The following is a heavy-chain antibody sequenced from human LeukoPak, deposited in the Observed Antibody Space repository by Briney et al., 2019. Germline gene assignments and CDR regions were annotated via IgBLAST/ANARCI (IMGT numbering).Heavy chain of an antibody. CDR3: AKDHYEVIVAGAFDY. Sequence: GGSLRLSCVASGFTFSSFGMHWVRQAPGKGLEWVAVILYDGSQKHYADVVKGRFIISRDNSKNTLYLQVNNLKPEDTAVYYCAKDHYEVIVAGAFDYWGQGTLVTVSS. J-gene: IGHJ4*02. D-gene: IGHD3-22*01. CDR2: ILYDGSQK. V-gene: IGHV3-30*18. CDR1: GFTFSSFG.